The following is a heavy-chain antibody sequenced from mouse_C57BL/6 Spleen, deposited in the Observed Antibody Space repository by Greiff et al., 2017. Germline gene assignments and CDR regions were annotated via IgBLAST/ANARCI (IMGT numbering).Heavy chain of an antibody. CDR3: ARCGYEGSLFAY. Sequence: EVMLVESGGDLVKPGGSLKLSCAASGFTFSSYGMSWVRQTPDKRLEWVATISSGGSYTYYPDSVKGRFTISRDNAKNTLYLQMSSLKSEDTAMYYCARCGYEGSLFAYWGQGTLVTVSA. D-gene: IGHD2-2*01. CDR2: ISSGGSYT. J-gene: IGHJ3*01. V-gene: IGHV5-6*01. CDR1: GFTFSSYG.